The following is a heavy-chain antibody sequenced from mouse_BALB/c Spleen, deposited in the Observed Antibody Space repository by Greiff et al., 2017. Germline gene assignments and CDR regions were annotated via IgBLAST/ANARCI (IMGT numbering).Heavy chain of an antibody. CDR3: ARDYYGNPYAMDY. J-gene: IGHJ4*01. CDR2: ISSGGST. CDR1: GFTFSSYA. D-gene: IGHD2-1*01. Sequence: EVKLMESGGGLVKPGGSLKLSCAASGFTFSSYAMSWVRQTPEKRLEWVASISSGGSTYYPDSVKGRFTISRDNARNILYLQMSSLRSEDTAMYYCARDYYGNPYAMDYWGQGTSVTVSS. V-gene: IGHV5-6-5*01.